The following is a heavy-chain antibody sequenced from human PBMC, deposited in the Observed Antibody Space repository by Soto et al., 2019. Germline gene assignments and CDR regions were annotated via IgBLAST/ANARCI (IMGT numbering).Heavy chain of an antibody. V-gene: IGHV1-69*13. D-gene: IGHD6-6*01. Sequence: SVKVSCKASGGTFSSYAISWVRQAPGQGLEWMGGIIPIFGTANYAQKFQGRVTITADESTSTAYMELSSLRSEDTAVYYCARERYSSSPLHYYYGMDVWGQGTTVTVSS. J-gene: IGHJ6*02. CDR1: GGTFSSYA. CDR2: IIPIFGTA. CDR3: ARERYSSSPLHYYYGMDV.